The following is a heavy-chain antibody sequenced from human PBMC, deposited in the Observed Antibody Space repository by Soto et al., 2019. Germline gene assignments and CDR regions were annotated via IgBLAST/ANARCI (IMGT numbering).Heavy chain of an antibody. V-gene: IGHV4-4*02. CDR2: IYHSGST. CDR1: GGSISSSNW. Sequence: SETLSLTCAVSGGSISSSNWCWCLRQPPGEGVEWIGEIYHSGSTNYNHSLQRRVTISVDTTKNQFFLKLTSVTAADTAVYYCVRDREAYDSSGCIGFWGQGTLVTVSS. CDR3: VRDREAYDSSGCIGF. D-gene: IGHD3-22*01. J-gene: IGHJ1*01.